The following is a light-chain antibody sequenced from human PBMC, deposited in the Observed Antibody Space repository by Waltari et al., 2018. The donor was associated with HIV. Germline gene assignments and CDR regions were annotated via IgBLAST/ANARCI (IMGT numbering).Light chain of an antibody. J-gene: IGLJ2*01. CDR2: GNS. CDR3: STWDFSLNSVV. CDR1: SNNIGNYD. V-gene: IGLV1-44*01. Sequence: QSALTQEASVSRTVGQKVTLSSTGNSNNIGNYDVGWYQLISHGTPNTVVFGNSLPSGFPDRFSGSKSGTIASLTISGLQPEDEAVYYCSTWDFSLNSVVFGGGTKLTV.